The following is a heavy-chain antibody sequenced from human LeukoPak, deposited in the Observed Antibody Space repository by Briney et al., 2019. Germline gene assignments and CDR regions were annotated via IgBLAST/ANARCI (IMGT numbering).Heavy chain of an antibody. CDR3: ARGGSYGYMGVYY. CDR2: IYYSGST. CDR1: GGSISSSSYY. J-gene: IGHJ4*02. V-gene: IGHV4-39*07. Sequence: PSETLSLTCTVSGGSISSSSYYWGWIRQPPGKGLEWIGSIYYSGSTYYNPSLKSRVTISVDTSKNQFSLKLSSVTAADTAVYYCARGGSYGYMGVYYWGQGTLVTVSS. D-gene: IGHD5-18*01.